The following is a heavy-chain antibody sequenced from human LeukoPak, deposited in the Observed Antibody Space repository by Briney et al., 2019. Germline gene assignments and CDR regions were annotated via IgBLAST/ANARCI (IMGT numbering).Heavy chain of an antibody. Sequence: SETLSLTCAVYGGSFSGYYWSWIRQPPGKGLEWIGEINHSGSTNYNPSLKSRVTISVDTSKNQFSLKLSPVTAADTAVYYCARGRPLLRFLEWLLNFDYWGQGTLVTVSS. D-gene: IGHD3-3*01. CDR1: GGSFSGYY. V-gene: IGHV4-34*01. CDR2: INHSGST. J-gene: IGHJ4*02. CDR3: ARGRPLLRFLEWLLNFDY.